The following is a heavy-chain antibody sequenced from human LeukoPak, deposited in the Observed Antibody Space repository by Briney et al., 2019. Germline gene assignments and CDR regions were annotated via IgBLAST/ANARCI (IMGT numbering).Heavy chain of an antibody. V-gene: IGHV1-2*06. CDR1: GYTFTDYY. Sequence: ASVKVSCKASGYTFTDYYMHWLRQAPGQGLEWMGRINPNSGGTNYAQKFQGRVTVTRDTSISTAYMELSRLRSDDTAVYYCARRLRRAGSAAFDIWGQGTMVTVSS. J-gene: IGHJ3*02. CDR2: INPNSGGT. D-gene: IGHD6-13*01. CDR3: ARRLRRAGSAAFDI.